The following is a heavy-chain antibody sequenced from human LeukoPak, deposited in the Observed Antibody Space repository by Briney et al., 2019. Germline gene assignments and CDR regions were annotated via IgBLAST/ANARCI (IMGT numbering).Heavy chain of an antibody. Sequence: GESLEISWKGSGYSFISYWIGWVRQLPGKGLEWMGIIYPGDSDTRYRTFFQGHVTISADKSSTTAYLQRSSLKASATAMYSCARLGYCSSPSWYEGAFDIWGQGTMVTVSS. CDR1: GYSFISYW. D-gene: IGHD2-2*01. J-gene: IGHJ3*02. CDR2: IYPGDSDT. V-gene: IGHV5-51*01. CDR3: ARLGYCSSPSWYEGAFDI.